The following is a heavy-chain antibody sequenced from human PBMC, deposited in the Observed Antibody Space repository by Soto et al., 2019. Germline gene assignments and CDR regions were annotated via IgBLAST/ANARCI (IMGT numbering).Heavy chain of an antibody. V-gene: IGHV1-46*01. CDR3: ARLYDFWTPSEFGY. J-gene: IGHJ4*02. CDR1: GYTFTSYY. Sequence: GASVKVSCKASGYTFTSYYMHWVRQAPGQGLEWMGRINPSLGRASYAQKFQGRVTMTADTSTSTAYMELSSLRSEDTAVYYCARLYDFWTPSEFGYWGQGTLVTVSS. CDR2: INPSLGRA. D-gene: IGHD3-3*01.